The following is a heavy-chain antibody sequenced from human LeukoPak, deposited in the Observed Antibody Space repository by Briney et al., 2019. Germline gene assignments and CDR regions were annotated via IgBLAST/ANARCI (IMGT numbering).Heavy chain of an antibody. CDR2: ISDDESNR. V-gene: IGHV3-30-3*01. CDR1: GFTFSSSA. CDR3: ARDLGFVLIVYALDY. Sequence: PGGSLRLSCAASGFTFSSSAMYWVRQAPGKGLEWVAVISDDESNRYYAESVKGRFTVSRDNTKNTLYLQMNSLRAEDTAVYYCARDLGFVLIVYALDYWGQGTLVTVSS. J-gene: IGHJ4*02. D-gene: IGHD2-8*01.